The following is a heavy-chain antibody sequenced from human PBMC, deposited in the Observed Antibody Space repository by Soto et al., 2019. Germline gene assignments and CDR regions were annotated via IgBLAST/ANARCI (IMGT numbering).Heavy chain of an antibody. Sequence: SETLSLTCAVYGGSFSGYYWSWIRQPPGKGLEWIGEINHSGSTNYNPSLKSRVTISVDTSKNQFSLKLSSVTAADTAVYYCARGTGDDIPYYYYYMDVWGKGTTVTVSS. CDR2: INHSGST. J-gene: IGHJ6*03. CDR1: GGSFSGYY. V-gene: IGHV4-34*01. D-gene: IGHD7-27*01. CDR3: ARGTGDDIPYYYYYMDV.